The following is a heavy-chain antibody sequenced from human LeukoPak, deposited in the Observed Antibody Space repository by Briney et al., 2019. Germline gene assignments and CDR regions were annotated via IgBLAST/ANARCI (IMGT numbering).Heavy chain of an antibody. Sequence: GRFLRLSCAASGFTVDDYAMHWVRQAPGKGLEWVSSISWNSGTIGYADSVKGRFTISRDNAKNSLYLQMNSLRPEDTALYYCAKDMTYGGRLDYWGQGTLVTVSS. J-gene: IGHJ4*02. CDR3: AKDMTYGGRLDY. CDR1: GFTVDDYA. D-gene: IGHD4-23*01. V-gene: IGHV3-9*01. CDR2: ISWNSGTI.